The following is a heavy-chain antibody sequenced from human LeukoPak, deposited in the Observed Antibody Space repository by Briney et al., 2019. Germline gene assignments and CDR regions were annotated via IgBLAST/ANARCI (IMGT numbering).Heavy chain of an antibody. V-gene: IGHV3-23*01. D-gene: IGHD4-17*01. CDR3: AKDGQRWGGTTGNWFDP. CDR1: GFTFSSYA. Sequence: PGGSLRLSCAASGFTFSSYAMSWVRQAPWKGLEWVSAISGSGGSTYYADSVKGRFTISRDNSKNTLYLQMNSLRAEDTAVYYCAKDGQRWGGTTGNWFDPWGQGTLVTVSS. J-gene: IGHJ5*02. CDR2: ISGSGGST.